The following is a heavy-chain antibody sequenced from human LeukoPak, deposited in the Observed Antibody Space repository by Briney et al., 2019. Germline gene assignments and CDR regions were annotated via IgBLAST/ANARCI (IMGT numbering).Heavy chain of an antibody. CDR2: INHSGST. J-gene: IGHJ6*03. Sequence: SETLCLTCAVYGGSFSGYYWSWIRQPPGKGLEWSGEINHSGSTNYNPSLKSRVTISVDTSNNQFSLKLSSVTAADTAVYYCARGVRYYDSSGYSYYYYYMDVWGKGTTVTVSS. D-gene: IGHD3-22*01. CDR1: GGSFSGYY. V-gene: IGHV4-34*01. CDR3: ARGVRYYDSSGYSYYYYYMDV.